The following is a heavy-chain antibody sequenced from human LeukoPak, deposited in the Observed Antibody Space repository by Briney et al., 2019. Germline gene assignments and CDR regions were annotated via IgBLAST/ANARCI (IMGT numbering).Heavy chain of an antibody. D-gene: IGHD1-14*01. J-gene: IGHJ3*01. CDR3: VKDSRFDNLGEPLGSYDL. Sequence: QPGGSLRLSCAASGFTFSSYGMHWVRQAPGKGLEWVAFIRYDGSNKYYADSVKGRFTISRDNSKNTLYLQMNSLTAEDTAVYFCVKDSRFDNLGEPLGSYDLWGQGTMVIVSS. CDR2: IRYDGSNK. CDR1: GFTFSSYG. V-gene: IGHV3-30*02.